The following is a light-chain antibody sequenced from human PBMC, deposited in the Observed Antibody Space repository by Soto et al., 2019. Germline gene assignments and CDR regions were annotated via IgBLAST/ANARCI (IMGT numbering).Light chain of an antibody. J-gene: IGKJ5*01. CDR3: QQRSNWIT. CDR2: DAS. CDR1: QSFTSTS. V-gene: IGKV3-11*01. Sequence: EIVLTQSPGTLSLSPGERATLSCRASQSFTSTSLAWYQQKPGQAPRLLIYDASNRATGIPARFSGSGSGTDFTLTISSLEPEDFAVYYCQQRSNWITCGQGTRLEIK.